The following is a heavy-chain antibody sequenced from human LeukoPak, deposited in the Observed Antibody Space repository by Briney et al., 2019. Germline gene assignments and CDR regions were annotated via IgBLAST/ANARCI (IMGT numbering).Heavy chain of an antibody. D-gene: IGHD6-13*01. V-gene: IGHV3-11*05. CDR1: EFTFSDYY. CDR3: ARGGGYYFDY. CDR2: ISGSSSHT. Sequence: AVGSLRLSCAASEFTFSDYYMYWIRKAPGKGLEWISYISGSSSHTNYADSVKGRFTISRDNAKNSLYLQMNSLRAEDSAVYYCARGGGYYFDYWGQGTLVTVSS. J-gene: IGHJ4*02.